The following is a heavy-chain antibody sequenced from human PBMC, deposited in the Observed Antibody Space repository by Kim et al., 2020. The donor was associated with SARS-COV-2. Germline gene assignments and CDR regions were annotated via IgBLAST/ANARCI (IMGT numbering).Heavy chain of an antibody. V-gene: IGHV4-34*01. CDR2: INHSGST. J-gene: IGHJ6*02. CDR3: ARWWRIYGSGRANYGMDV. CDR1: GGSFSGYY. Sequence: SETLSLTCAVYGGSFSGYYWSWIRQPPGKGLEWIGEINHSGSTNYNPSLKSRVTISVDTSKNQFSLKLSSVTAADTAVYYCARWWRIYGSGRANYGMDVWGQGTTVTVSS. D-gene: IGHD3-10*01.